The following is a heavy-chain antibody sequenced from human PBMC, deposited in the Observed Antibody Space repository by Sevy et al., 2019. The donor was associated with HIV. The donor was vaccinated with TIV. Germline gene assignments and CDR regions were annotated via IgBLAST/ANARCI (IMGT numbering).Heavy chain of an antibody. Sequence: GGSLRLSCAASGFTFSSYAMTWVRQAPGKGLEWVSGISGGGDSTYYAGSVKGRFTISRDNSKNTLYLQMNSLRAEDTAVYYCAKFPQAAYDFVWGSYRYNVYYFDFWGQGTLVTVSS. J-gene: IGHJ4*02. CDR1: GFTFSSYA. CDR2: ISGGGDST. CDR3: AKFPQAAYDFVWGSYRYNVYYFDF. D-gene: IGHD3-16*02. V-gene: IGHV3-23*01.